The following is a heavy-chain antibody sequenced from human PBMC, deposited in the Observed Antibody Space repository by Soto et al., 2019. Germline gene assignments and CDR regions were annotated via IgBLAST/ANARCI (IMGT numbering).Heavy chain of an antibody. J-gene: IGHJ4*02. CDR2: VYYSGST. V-gene: IGHV4-31*03. Sequence: QVQLQESGPGLVKPSQTLSLTCTVSGGSISSGGYYWSWIRQHPGKGLEWIGYVYYSGSTYYNPSLKSRVTISVDTSKNQFSLKLSSVTAADTAVYYCARDQVGSSWPLDYWGQGTLVTVSS. D-gene: IGHD6-13*01. CDR1: GGSISSGGYY. CDR3: ARDQVGSSWPLDY.